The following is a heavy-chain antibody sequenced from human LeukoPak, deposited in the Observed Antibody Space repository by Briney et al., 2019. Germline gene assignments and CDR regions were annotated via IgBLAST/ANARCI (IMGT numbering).Heavy chain of an antibody. Sequence: PSETLSLTCTVSGGSISSSSYYWGWIRQPPGKGLEWIGSIYYSGSTYYNPSLKSRVTISVDTSKNQFSLKLSSVTAAGTAVYYCARHEESAAAAMYYYYYMDVWGKGTTVTVSS. J-gene: IGHJ6*03. V-gene: IGHV4-39*01. CDR2: IYYSGST. D-gene: IGHD6-13*01. CDR1: GGSISSSSYY. CDR3: ARHEESAAAAMYYYYYMDV.